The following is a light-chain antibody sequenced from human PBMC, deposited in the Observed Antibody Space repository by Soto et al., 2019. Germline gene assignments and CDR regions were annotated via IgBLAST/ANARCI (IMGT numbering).Light chain of an antibody. J-gene: IGKJ3*01. CDR3: LQYTSYPT. Sequence: DIQMTHSPSSLSASVGDRVTITCRASQDIRNHLGWYQQKPGKAPKLLIYAASSLQSAVPSRFSGSGDGTEFTLTINSLQPQDFATYYCLQYTSYPTFGPGTTGDSK. CDR1: QDIRNH. CDR2: AAS. V-gene: IGKV1-17*01.